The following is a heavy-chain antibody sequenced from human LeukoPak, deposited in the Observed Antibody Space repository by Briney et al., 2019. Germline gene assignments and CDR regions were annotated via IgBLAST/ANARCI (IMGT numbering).Heavy chain of an antibody. Sequence: SETLSLTCTVSGGSITEYYWSWIRQPPGKGLEWIGYIFYTGNTNYNPSLKSGVTISVDASKSQFSLQLSSVTAADTAVYYCARVFRRDGYFDYWGQGTLVTVSS. J-gene: IGHJ4*02. CDR1: GGSITEYY. V-gene: IGHV4-59*01. D-gene: IGHD5-24*01. CDR2: IFYTGNT. CDR3: ARVFRRDGYFDY.